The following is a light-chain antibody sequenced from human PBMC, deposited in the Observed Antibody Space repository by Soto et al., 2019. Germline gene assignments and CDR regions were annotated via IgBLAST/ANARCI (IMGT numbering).Light chain of an antibody. CDR2: DVN. V-gene: IGLV2-11*01. CDR1: SSDVGAYYY. Sequence: QSALTQPRSVAGSPGQSVTISCAGTSSDVGAYYYVSWYQQHPGKAPKLMLYDVNERPSGVPDRFSGSKSGNTASLTISGLQAEDESDYYCGSYAGGYTHVVFGGGTKLTVL. J-gene: IGLJ2*01. CDR3: GSYAGGYTHVV.